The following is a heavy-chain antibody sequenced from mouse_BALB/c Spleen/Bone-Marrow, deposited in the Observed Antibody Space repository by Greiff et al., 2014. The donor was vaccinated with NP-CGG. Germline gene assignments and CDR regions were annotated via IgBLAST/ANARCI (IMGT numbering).Heavy chain of an antibody. V-gene: IGHV2-9*02. CDR3: ARVYLWYFDV. Sequence: QVQLKESGPGLVAPSQSLSITCTVSGFSLTSYGVHWVRQPPGKGLEWLGVMWAGGSTNYNSALMSRLSISKDNSKSQVFLKMNSLQTDDTAMYYCARVYLWYFDVWGAGTTVTVSS. CDR2: MWAGGST. D-gene: IGHD2-3*01. J-gene: IGHJ1*01. CDR1: GFSLTSYG.